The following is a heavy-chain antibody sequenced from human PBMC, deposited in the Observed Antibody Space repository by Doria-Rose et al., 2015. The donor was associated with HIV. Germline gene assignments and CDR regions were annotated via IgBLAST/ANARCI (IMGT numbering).Heavy chain of an antibody. Sequence: QVQLVQSGPVLVKPTETLTLTCTVSGVSLSSPGMGVSWIRQPPGKALEWPANIFSDDERSYKTSLKSRLTIPRGTSKSQVVLTMTDMDPVGTATYYCARIKSSRWYHKYYFDFWGQGTLVIVSA. D-gene: IGHD6-13*01. CDR2: IFSDDER. CDR3: ARIKSSRWYHKYYFDF. V-gene: IGHV2-26*01. J-gene: IGHJ4*02. CDR1: GVSLSSPGMG.